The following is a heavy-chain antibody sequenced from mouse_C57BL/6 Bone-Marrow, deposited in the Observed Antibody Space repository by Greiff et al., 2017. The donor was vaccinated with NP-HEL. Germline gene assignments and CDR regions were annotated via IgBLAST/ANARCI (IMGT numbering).Heavy chain of an antibody. Sequence: QVQLQQSGAELAKPGASVKLSCKASGYTFTSYWMHWVKQRPGQGLEWIGVIDPSDSYTNYNQKFKGKATLTVDTSSSTAYMQLSSLTSEDSAVYYCALLRFAYWGQGTLVTVSA. CDR1: GYTFTSYW. J-gene: IGHJ3*01. V-gene: IGHV1-59*01. CDR3: ALLRFAY. CDR2: IDPSDSYT.